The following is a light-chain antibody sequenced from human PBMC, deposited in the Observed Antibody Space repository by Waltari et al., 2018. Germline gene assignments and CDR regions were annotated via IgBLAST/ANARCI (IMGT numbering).Light chain of an antibody. V-gene: IGLV1-47*01. J-gene: IGLJ3*02. CDR3: ATWDDSLTGWV. CDR1: CSNIGSYY. CDR2: RNN. Sequence: QSVLTQPPSASGTPGQRVTISCSGSCSNIGSYYVYWYQQLSGTAPKLLIYRNNERPSGVPDRFSGSKSGTSASLAITGLRSEDEAHYYCATWDDSLTGWVFGGGTKLAVL.